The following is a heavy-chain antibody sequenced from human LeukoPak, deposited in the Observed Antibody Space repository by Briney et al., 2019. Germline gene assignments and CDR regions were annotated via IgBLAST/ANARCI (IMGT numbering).Heavy chain of an antibody. CDR2: IYYSGST. Sequence: PSETLSRTCTVSGGSISSGGYYWSWVRQHPGKGLEWIGYIYYSGSTYYNPSLKSRVTISVDTSKNQFSLKLSSVTAADTAVYYCARAPWFPTYYMDVWGKGTTVTVSS. D-gene: IGHD3-10*01. CDR1: GGSISSGGYY. V-gene: IGHV4-31*03. CDR3: ARAPWFPTYYMDV. J-gene: IGHJ6*03.